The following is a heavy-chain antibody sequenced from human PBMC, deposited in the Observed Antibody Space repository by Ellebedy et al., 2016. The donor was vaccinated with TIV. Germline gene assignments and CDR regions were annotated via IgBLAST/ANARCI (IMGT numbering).Heavy chain of an antibody. CDR3: ARDPRVLNL. D-gene: IGHD6-6*01. CDR1: GFTVSSYS. J-gene: IGHJ5*02. V-gene: IGHV3-21*01. CDR2: ISSSAYI. Sequence: GGSLRLXXVGSGFTVSSYSMNWVRQAPGKGLEWVASISSSAYIYQPDSLKGRFTISRDYAKNSLFLQMNSLRVEDTAVYYCARDPRVLNLWGQGTLVTVST.